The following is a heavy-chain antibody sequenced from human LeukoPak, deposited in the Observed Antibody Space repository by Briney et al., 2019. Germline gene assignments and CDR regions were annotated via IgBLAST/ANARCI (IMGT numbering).Heavy chain of an antibody. J-gene: IGHJ6*03. V-gene: IGHV1-69*05. D-gene: IGHD3-3*01. CDR2: VIPIFGTA. Sequence: SVKVSCKASGYTFTGYYMHWVRQAPGQGLEWMGGVIPIFGTANYAQKFQGRVTITTDESTSTAYMELSSLRSEDTAVYYCARVKADDNIRSRSYYYYMDVWGKGTTVTASS. CDR3: ARVKADDNIRSRSYYYYMDV. CDR1: GYTFTGYY.